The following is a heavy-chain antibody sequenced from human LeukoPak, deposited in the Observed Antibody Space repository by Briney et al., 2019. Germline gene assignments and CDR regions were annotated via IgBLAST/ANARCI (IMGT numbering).Heavy chain of an antibody. Sequence: PGGSLRLSCVASGFTFSSYVMTWVRQAPGKGLEWVSSVTSGDARHYADSVKGRFSISRDNSKNTLWLQMNSLKDEDTAVYYCAKDPRAGSGWGSFDYWGQGTLVTVSS. CDR2: VTSGDAR. J-gene: IGHJ4*02. V-gene: IGHV3-23*01. D-gene: IGHD6-19*01. CDR3: AKDPRAGSGWGSFDY. CDR1: GFTFSSYV.